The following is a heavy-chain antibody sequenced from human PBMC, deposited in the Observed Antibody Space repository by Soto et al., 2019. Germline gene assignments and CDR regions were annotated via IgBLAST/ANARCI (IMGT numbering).Heavy chain of an antibody. J-gene: IGHJ3*02. CDR3: ARSSGWYDSGAFDI. CDR2: ISSSSSTI. CDR1: GFTFSSYS. Sequence: PGGSLRLSCAASGFTFSSYSMNWVRQAPGKGLEWVSYISSSSSTIYYADSVKGRFTISRDNAKNSLYLQMNSLRAEDTAVYYCARSSGWYDSGAFDIWGQGTMVTVSS. V-gene: IGHV3-48*01. D-gene: IGHD6-19*01.